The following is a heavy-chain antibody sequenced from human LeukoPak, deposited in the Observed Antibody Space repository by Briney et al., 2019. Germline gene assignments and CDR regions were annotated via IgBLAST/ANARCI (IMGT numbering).Heavy chain of an antibody. D-gene: IGHD6-13*01. CDR3: ARLAAGKGFDY. CDR2: IYYSGST. J-gene: IGHJ4*02. CDR1: GGSISSYY. Sequence: PSETLSLTCTVSGGSISSYYWSWIRQPPGKGLGWIGYIYYSGSTNYNPSLKSRVTISVDTSKNQFSLKLSSVTAADTAVYYCARLAAGKGFDYWGQGTLVTVSS. V-gene: IGHV4-59*08.